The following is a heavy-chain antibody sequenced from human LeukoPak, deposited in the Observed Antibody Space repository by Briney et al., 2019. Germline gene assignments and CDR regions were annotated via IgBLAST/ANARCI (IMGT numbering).Heavy chain of an antibody. CDR2: IMFDGSNT. J-gene: IGHJ4*02. CDR3: AKQKLSGAYLPDQ. V-gene: IGHV3-30*02. CDR1: SFILSNYN. Sequence: GGSLRLSCAASSFILSNYNMHWVRHAPGKGLEWLAVIMFDGSNTKYADSVKGRFTISTDNSKNTLYLQMTTLRPGDTGVYYCAKQKLSGAYLPDQWGQGIQVTVSS. D-gene: IGHD3-10*01.